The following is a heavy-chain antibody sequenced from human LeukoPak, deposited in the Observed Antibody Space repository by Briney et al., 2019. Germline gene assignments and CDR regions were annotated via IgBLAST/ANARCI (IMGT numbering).Heavy chain of an antibody. J-gene: IGHJ4*02. V-gene: IGHV4-4*07. CDR3: ARSEQIRYFDRGAFDY. CDR2: IYTSGST. Sequence: SGPLSLTCTVSGGSISSYYWSWIRQPAGKGLGWIGRIYTSGSTNYNPSLKSGVTMSVDTSKNQFCLKLSSVTAGDTAVYYCARSEQIRYFDRGAFDYWGQGTLATVSS. D-gene: IGHD3-9*01. CDR1: GGSISSYY.